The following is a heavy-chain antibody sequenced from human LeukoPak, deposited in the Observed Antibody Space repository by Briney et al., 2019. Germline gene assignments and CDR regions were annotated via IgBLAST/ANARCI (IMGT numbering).Heavy chain of an antibody. CDR1: GYTFTSYS. J-gene: IGHJ2*01. CDR2: ISAYNGNT. V-gene: IGHV1-18*01. Sequence: ASVKVSCKASGYTFTSYSISWVRQAPGQGLEWMGWISAYNGNTNYAQKLQGRVTMTTDTSTSTAYMELRSLRSDDTAVYYCAATSYGDYWYFDLWGRGTLVTVSS. D-gene: IGHD4-17*01. CDR3: AATSYGDYWYFDL.